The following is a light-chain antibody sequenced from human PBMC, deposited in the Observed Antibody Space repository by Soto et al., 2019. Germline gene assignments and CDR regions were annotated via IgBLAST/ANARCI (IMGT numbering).Light chain of an antibody. V-gene: IGKV3-15*01. CDR2: GAS. Sequence: EIVLTQSPATLSLSPVERATLSCMASQSVSSKLAWYQQKPGQAPRLLIYGASTRATGISARFSGSGSGTEFTLTISSLQSEDFAVYYCQQYNDWPRTFGQGTKVDIK. CDR1: QSVSSK. J-gene: IGKJ1*01. CDR3: QQYNDWPRT.